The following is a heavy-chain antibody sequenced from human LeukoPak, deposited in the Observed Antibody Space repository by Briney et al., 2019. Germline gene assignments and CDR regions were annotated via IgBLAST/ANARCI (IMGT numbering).Heavy chain of an antibody. CDR2: IGTAGDT. J-gene: IGHJ4*02. CDR1: GFTFSDYD. CDR3: ARVAKERVGGVYYFDY. V-gene: IGHV3-13*01. D-gene: IGHD1-1*01. Sequence: GGSLRLSCAASGFTFSDYDMHWVRQATGKGLVWVSAIGTAGDTYYTGSVKGRFTISRENAKNSLYLQMNSLRAGDTAVYYCARVAKERVGGVYYFDYWGQGTLVTVSS.